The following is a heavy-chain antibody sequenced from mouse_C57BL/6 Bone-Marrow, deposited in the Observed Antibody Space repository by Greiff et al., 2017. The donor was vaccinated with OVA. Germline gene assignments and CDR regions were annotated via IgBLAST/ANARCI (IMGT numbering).Heavy chain of an antibody. J-gene: IGHJ2*01. V-gene: IGHV1-18*01. Sequence: VQLQQSGPELVKPGASVKIPCKASGYTFTDYNMDWVKQSHGKSLEWIGDINPNNGGTIYNQKFKGKATLTVDKSSSTAYMELRSLTSEDTAVYDCARRVTTAQYYFDYWGQGTTLTVSS. D-gene: IGHD1-2*01. CDR1: GYTFTDYN. CDR3: ARRVTTAQYYFDY. CDR2: INPNNGGT.